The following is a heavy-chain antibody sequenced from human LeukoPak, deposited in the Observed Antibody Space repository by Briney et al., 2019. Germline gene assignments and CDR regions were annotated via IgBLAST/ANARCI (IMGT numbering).Heavy chain of an antibody. D-gene: IGHD6-19*01. Sequence: GESLRLSCATSGFTFSSYAMSWVRQAPGKGLEWVSAISGSGGSTNYADSVKGRFTISRDKSKSTLYLQINSLRAEDTAVYFCAKDLGIAVAGSYFDFWGQGTLVTVSS. J-gene: IGHJ4*02. CDR3: AKDLGIAVAGSYFDF. CDR2: ISGSGGST. V-gene: IGHV3-23*01. CDR1: GFTFSSYA.